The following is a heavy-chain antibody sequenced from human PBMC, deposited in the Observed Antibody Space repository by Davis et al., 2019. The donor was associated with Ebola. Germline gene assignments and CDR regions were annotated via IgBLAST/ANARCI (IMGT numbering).Heavy chain of an antibody. J-gene: IGHJ4*02. CDR2: ISGSGGST. CDR1: GFTFSSYA. CDR3: ASAYYYDSSGYLLGG. V-gene: IGHV3-23*01. D-gene: IGHD3-22*01. Sequence: GESLKISCAASGFTFSSYAMSWVRQAPGKGLEWVSAISGSGGSTYYADSVKGRFTISRHNSKNTLYLQMNSLRAEDTAVYYCASAYYYDSSGYLLGGWGQGTLVTVSS.